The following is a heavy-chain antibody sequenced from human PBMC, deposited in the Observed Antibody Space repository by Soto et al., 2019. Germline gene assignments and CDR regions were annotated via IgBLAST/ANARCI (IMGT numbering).Heavy chain of an antibody. Sequence: QVQLQESGPGLVKPSQTLSLTCTVSGGSISSGGYYWSWIRQHPGKGLEWIGYIYYSGSTYYNPSLKSRVTISVDTSKNQFSLKLSSVTAADTAVYYCARDAELYYYGSGSYNRVVDVWGKGTTVTVSS. CDR3: ARDAELYYYGSGSYNRVVDV. D-gene: IGHD3-10*01. J-gene: IGHJ6*04. V-gene: IGHV4-31*03. CDR1: GGSISSGGYY. CDR2: IYYSGST.